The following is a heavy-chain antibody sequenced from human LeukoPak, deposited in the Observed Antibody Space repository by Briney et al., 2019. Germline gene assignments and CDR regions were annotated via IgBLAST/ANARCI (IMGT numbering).Heavy chain of an antibody. CDR3: AREGYGGNSFDY. D-gene: IGHD4-17*01. CDR2: IYYSGST. CDR1: GGSISSYY. J-gene: IGHJ4*02. V-gene: IGHV4-59*01. Sequence: PSETLSLTCTVFGGSISSYYWSWIRQPPGKGLEWIGYIYYSGSTNYNPSLKSRVTISVDTSKNQFSLKLSSVTAADTAVYYCAREGYGGNSFDYWGQGTLVTVSS.